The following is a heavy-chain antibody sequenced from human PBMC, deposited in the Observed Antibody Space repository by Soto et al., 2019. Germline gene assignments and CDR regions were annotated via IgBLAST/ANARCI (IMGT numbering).Heavy chain of an antibody. CDR2: IKPNTDGGAI. CDR1: GFTFSSAP. CDR3: TTPAIPVDGTQPFNY. V-gene: IGHV3-15*01. J-gene: IGHJ4*02. Sequence: EVQLVESGGGFVKPGESLRLSCAASGFTFSSAPMSWVRQAPGKGLEWVGRIKPNTDGGAIDYPAPVKGRFTISRNDSKNTLYLQMNSLKIEDTALYYCTTPAIPVDGTQPFNYWGQGDLVTVSS. D-gene: IGHD6-19*01.